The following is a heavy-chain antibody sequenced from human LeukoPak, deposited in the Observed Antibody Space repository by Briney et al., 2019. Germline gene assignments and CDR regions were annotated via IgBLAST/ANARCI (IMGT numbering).Heavy chain of an antibody. CDR2: IKQDGSEK. J-gene: IGHJ4*02. D-gene: IGHD3-22*01. V-gene: IGHV3-7*01. CDR3: ARALYYYDSSGPSGY. Sequence: GGSLRLSCAASGFTFSSYWMSWVRQAPGKGLEWVANIKQDGSEKYYVDSVKGRFTISRDNAKNSLYLQMNSLRAEDTAVYYCARALYYYDSSGPSGYWGQGTLVTVPS. CDR1: GFTFSSYW.